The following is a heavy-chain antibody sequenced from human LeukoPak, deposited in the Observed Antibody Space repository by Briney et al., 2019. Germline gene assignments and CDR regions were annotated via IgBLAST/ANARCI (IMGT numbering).Heavy chain of an antibody. D-gene: IGHD5-24*01. Sequence: ASVKVSCKASGGTFSSYAISWVRQAPGQGLEWMGWTSTYDGDTNYAQKVQGRVTMTTDTPTSTAYMELRSLRSDDTAVYYCVRDLGPRGIISPQGYWGQGTLVTVSS. CDR1: GGTFSSYA. V-gene: IGHV1-18*01. J-gene: IGHJ4*02. CDR3: VRDLGPRGIISPQGY. CDR2: TSTYDGDT.